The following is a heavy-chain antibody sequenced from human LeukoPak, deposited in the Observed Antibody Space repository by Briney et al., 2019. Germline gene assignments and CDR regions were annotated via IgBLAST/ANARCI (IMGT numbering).Heavy chain of an antibody. CDR3: ARGFLGPRRITMVRGVSQRHAEYFQH. V-gene: IGHV1-8*01. D-gene: IGHD3-10*01. CDR2: MNPNSGNT. Sequence: GASVKVSCKASGYTFTSYDINWVRQATGLGLEWMGWMNPNSGNTGYAQKFQGRVTMTRNTSISTAYMELSSLRSEDTAVYYCARGFLGPRRITMVRGVSQRHAEYFQHWGQGTLVTASS. CDR1: GYTFTSYD. J-gene: IGHJ1*01.